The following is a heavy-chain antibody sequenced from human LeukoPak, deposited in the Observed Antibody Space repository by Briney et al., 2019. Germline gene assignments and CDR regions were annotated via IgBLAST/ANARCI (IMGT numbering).Heavy chain of an antibody. Sequence: SETLSLTCTVSGGSISSGDYYWSWIRQPPGKGLEWIGYIYYSGSTYYNPSLKSRVTISVDTSKNQFSLKLSSVTAADTPVYSCARTRLLYVDWFAPGGRGPLVTVSS. CDR3: ARTRLLYVDWFAP. CDR1: GGSISSGDYY. V-gene: IGHV4-30-4*08. CDR2: IYYSGST. D-gene: IGHD2-2*02. J-gene: IGHJ5*02.